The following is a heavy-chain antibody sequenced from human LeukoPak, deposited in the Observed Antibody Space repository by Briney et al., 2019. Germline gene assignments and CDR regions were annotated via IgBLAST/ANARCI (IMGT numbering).Heavy chain of an antibody. CDR3: ARALYGSGSYPVYFDY. Sequence: SGTLSLTCTVSGGSISSYYSSWIRQPAGKGLEWIGRIYTSGSTNYNPSLKSRVTMSVDTSKNHFSLKLSSVTAADTAVYYCARALYGSGSYPVYFDYWGQGTLVTVSS. V-gene: IGHV4-4*07. D-gene: IGHD3-10*01. CDR2: IYTSGST. CDR1: GGSISSYY. J-gene: IGHJ4*02.